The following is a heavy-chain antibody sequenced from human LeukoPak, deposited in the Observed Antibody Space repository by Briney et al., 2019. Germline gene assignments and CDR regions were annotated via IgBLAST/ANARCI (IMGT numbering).Heavy chain of an antibody. V-gene: IGHV1-18*04. J-gene: IGHJ4*02. CDR3: ASGICSGGSCSLGY. CDR1: GYIFSDYY. D-gene: IGHD2-15*01. Sequence: PAASVKVSCKASGYIFSDYYMHWVRQAPGQGLEWMGWISAYNGNTNYAQKLQGRVTMTTDTSTSTAYMELRSLRSDDTAVYYCASGICSGGSCSLGYWGQGTLVTVSS. CDR2: ISAYNGNT.